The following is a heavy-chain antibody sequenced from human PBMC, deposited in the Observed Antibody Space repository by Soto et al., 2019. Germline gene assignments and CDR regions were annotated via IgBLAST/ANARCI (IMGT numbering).Heavy chain of an antibody. V-gene: IGHV4-39*01. CDR2: IYYSGQT. CDR3: ARHGSS. CDR1: GVSISGSSYY. J-gene: IGHJ5*02. Sequence: SETLSLTCSVSGVSISGSSYYWGWIRQPPGKGLEWIGSIYYSGQTYYNPSLKSRVTISVDRSKNQFSLNLTSVTATDTAFYYCARHGSSWGQGTLVTVS.